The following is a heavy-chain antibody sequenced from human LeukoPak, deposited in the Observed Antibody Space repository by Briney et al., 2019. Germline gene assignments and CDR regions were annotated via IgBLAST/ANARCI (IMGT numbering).Heavy chain of an antibody. CDR2: INHSGST. CDR3: AREYYYGSGSYFGWFDP. V-gene: IGHV4-34*01. CDR1: GGSFSGYY. J-gene: IGHJ5*02. D-gene: IGHD3-10*01. Sequence: SETLSLTCAVYGGSFSGYYWSWIRQPPGKGRGWIGEINHSGSTNYNPSLKSRVTISVDTSKNQFSLKLSSVTAADTAVYYCAREYYYGSGSYFGWFDPWGQGTLVTVSS.